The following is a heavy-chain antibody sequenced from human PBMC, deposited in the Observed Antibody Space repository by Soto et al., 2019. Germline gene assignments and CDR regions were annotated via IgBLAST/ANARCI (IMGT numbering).Heavy chain of an antibody. V-gene: IGHV1-69*01. Sequence: QVQLVQSGAEVKKPGSSVKVSCKASGGTFSSYAISWVRQAPGQGLEWMGGIIPIFGTANYAQKFQGRVTITADESTNTAYMELSSLRSEATAVYYCARDHVYRGYSYGPGFYYYYGMDVWGQGTTVTVSS. CDR2: IIPIFGTA. J-gene: IGHJ6*02. CDR1: GGTFSSYA. CDR3: ARDHVYRGYSYGPGFYYYYGMDV. D-gene: IGHD5-18*01.